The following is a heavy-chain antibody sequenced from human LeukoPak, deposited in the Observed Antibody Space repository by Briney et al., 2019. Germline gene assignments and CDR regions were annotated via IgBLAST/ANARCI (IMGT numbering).Heavy chain of an antibody. J-gene: IGHJ6*03. CDR2: LDSSGST. V-gene: IGHV4-39*01. Sequence: SETLSLTCTVSGGSISSRSDYWGWIRQTPGKGLEWIGNLDSSGSTYYNPSLKSRVTISVGTSKNQLSLNLRSVTAADTAIYFCSRSHDYGGLYFYYYMDVWGKGTTVTVSS. CDR3: SRSHDYGGLYFYYYMDV. CDR1: GGSISSRSDY. D-gene: IGHD4-23*01.